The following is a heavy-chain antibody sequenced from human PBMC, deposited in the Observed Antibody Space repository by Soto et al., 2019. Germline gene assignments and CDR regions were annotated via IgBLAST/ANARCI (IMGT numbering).Heavy chain of an antibody. CDR2: INHSGST. Sequence: QVHLQQWGAGLLKPSETLSLTCAVYGGSFGGYYCSWIRQPPGKGLEWIGEINHSGSTNYNPSLNSRVIISVGTSKNQSSLKLSSVTAADTAVYYCARAPTGPMTIFGVLMTYYFDYWGQGTLVTVPS. CDR3: ARAPTGPMTIFGVLMTYYFDY. J-gene: IGHJ4*02. CDR1: GGSFGGYY. V-gene: IGHV4-34*01. D-gene: IGHD3-3*01.